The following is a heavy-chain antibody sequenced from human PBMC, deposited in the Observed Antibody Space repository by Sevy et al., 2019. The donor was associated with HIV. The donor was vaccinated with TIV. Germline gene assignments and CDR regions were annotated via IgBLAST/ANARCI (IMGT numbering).Heavy chain of an antibody. CDR3: ARAAGWFDA. CDR2: ISTSTSTTTI. J-gene: IGHJ5*02. V-gene: IGHV3-11*01. Sequence: GGSLRLSCAASGFTFNDYNLSWIRQAPGKGLEWVSYISTSTSTTTIYYADSVKGRFTISRDNAKNSIYLQMNSLGVDETAVYYGARAAGWFDAWGQGTLVTVSS. CDR1: GFTFNDYN.